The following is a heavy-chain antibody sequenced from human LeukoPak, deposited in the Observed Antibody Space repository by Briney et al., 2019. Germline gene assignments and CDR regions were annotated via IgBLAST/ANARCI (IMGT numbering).Heavy chain of an antibody. J-gene: IGHJ4*02. CDR2: IYYSGST. CDR3: ARVGVDGYNSLHFDY. CDR1: GGSISSSSYY. D-gene: IGHD5-24*01. Sequence: PSETLSLTCTVSGGSISSSSYYWGWIRQPPGKGLKWIGSIYYSGSTYYNPSLKSRVTISVDTSKNQFSLKLSSVTAADTAVYYCARVGVDGYNSLHFDYWGQGTLVTVSS. V-gene: IGHV4-39*07.